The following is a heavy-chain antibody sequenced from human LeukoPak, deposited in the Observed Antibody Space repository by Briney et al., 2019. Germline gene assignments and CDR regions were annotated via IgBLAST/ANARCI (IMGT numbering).Heavy chain of an antibody. CDR1: GYTFTSYY. Sequence: GASVKVSCKASGYTFTSYYMHWVRQAPGQGLEWMGIINPSGGSTSYAQKFQGRVTMTRDMSTSTVYMELSSLRSEDTAVYYCARDRNHSSSWRPTAPFDYWGQGTLVTVSS. V-gene: IGHV1-46*01. CDR2: INPSGGST. CDR3: ARDRNHSSSWRPTAPFDY. D-gene: IGHD6-13*01. J-gene: IGHJ4*02.